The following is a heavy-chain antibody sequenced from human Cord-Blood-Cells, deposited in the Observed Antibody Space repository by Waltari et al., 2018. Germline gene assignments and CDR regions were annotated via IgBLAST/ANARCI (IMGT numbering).Heavy chain of an antibody. CDR2: ISGSGGST. Sequence: EVQLLESGGGLVQPGGSLRLSCAASGFTFSSSAMDWVREAPGKGLEWVSAISGSGGSTYYADSVKGRFTISRDNSKNTLYLQMNSLRAEDTAVYYCAKEKNPFHQFDYWGQGTLVTVSS. CDR1: GFTFSSSA. J-gene: IGHJ4*02. CDR3: AKEKNPFHQFDY. V-gene: IGHV3-23*01.